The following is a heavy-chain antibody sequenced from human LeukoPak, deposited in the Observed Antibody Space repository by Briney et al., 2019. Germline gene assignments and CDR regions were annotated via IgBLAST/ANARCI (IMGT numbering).Heavy chain of an antibody. Sequence: RTGGSLRLSCAASGFTFSSYAMHWVRQAPGKGLEWVSVIYSGGSTYYADSVKGRFTISRDNSKNTLYLQMNSLRAEDTAVYYCASPREYYYGSGSYFPLDYWGQGTLVTVSS. D-gene: IGHD3-10*01. CDR3: ASPREYYYGSGSYFPLDY. V-gene: IGHV3-66*01. J-gene: IGHJ4*02. CDR2: IYSGGST. CDR1: GFTFSSYA.